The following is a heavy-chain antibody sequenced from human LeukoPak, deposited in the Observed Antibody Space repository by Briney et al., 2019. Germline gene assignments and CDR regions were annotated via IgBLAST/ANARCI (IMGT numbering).Heavy chain of an antibody. CDR2: IKQDGSEK. CDR3: AREAPGGESDY. V-gene: IGHV3-7*01. J-gene: IGHJ4*02. CDR1: GFIFSSYW. Sequence: GGSLRLSCAASGFIFSSYWMSWVRQAPGKGLEWVANIKQDGSEKYYVDSVKGRFTISRDNAKNSLYLQMNSLRAEDTAVYYCAREAPGGESDYWGQGTLVTVSS. D-gene: IGHD3-10*01.